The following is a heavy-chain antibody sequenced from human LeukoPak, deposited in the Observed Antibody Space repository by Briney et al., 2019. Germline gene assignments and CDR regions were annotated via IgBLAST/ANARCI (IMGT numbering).Heavy chain of an antibody. Sequence: SGGSLRLSCAASGFTFSSYAMHWVRQAPGKGLEWVAVISYDGSNKYYADSVKGRFTISRDNSKNTLYLQTNSLRAEDTAVYYCAKVSSSWYDYFDYWGQGTLVTVSS. V-gene: IGHV3-30-3*01. J-gene: IGHJ4*02. D-gene: IGHD6-13*01. CDR3: AKVSSSWYDYFDY. CDR2: ISYDGSNK. CDR1: GFTFSSYA.